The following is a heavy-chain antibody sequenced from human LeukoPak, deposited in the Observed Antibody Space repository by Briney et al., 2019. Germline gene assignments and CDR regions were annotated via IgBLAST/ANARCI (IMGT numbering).Heavy chain of an antibody. CDR2: IYYSGST. CDR1: GGSISSYY. V-gene: IGHV4-59*01. Sequence: SETLSLTCTVSGGSISSYYWSWIRQPPGKGLEWIGYIYYSGSTNYNPSLKSRVTISVDTSKNQFSLKLSSVTAADTAVYYCARQISRFDAFDIWGQGTVVTVSP. CDR3: ARQISRFDAFDI. D-gene: IGHD2-2*01. J-gene: IGHJ3*02.